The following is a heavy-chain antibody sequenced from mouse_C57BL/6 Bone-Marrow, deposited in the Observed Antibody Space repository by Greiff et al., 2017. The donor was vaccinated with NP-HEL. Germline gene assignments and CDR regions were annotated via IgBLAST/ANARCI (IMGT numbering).Heavy chain of an antibody. V-gene: IGHV5-17*01. CDR2: ISSGSSTI. Sequence: EVHLVESGGGLVKPGGSLKLSCAASGFTFSDYGMHWVRQAPEKGLEWVAYISSGSSTIYYADTVKGRFTISRDNAKNPLFLQMTSLRSEDTAMYYCATSTVVADYWGQGTTLTVSS. D-gene: IGHD1-1*01. CDR1: GFTFSDYG. J-gene: IGHJ2*01. CDR3: ATSTVVADY.